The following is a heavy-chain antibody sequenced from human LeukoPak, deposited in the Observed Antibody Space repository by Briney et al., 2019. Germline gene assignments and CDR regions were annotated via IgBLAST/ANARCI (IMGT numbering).Heavy chain of an antibody. V-gene: IGHV4-61*02. CDR3: ASYDFWSGYTDY. CDR2: IYTSGST. Sequence: SQTLSLTCTVSGGSISSGSYYWSWIRQPAGKGLEWIGRIYTSGSTNYNPSLKSRVTISVDTSKNQFSLKLSSVTAADTAVYCCASYDFWSGYTDYWGQGTLVTVSS. CDR1: GGSISSGSYY. D-gene: IGHD3-3*01. J-gene: IGHJ4*02.